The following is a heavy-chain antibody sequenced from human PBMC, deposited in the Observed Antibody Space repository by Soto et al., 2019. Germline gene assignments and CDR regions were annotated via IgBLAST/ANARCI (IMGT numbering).Heavy chain of an antibody. J-gene: IGHJ4*02. V-gene: IGHV1-3*01. CDR3: ARSIVVVTALDY. CDR1: GYTFTTYA. Sequence: ASVKVSCKASGYTFTTYAMHWVRQAPGQRLEWMGWINAGNGNTKYSQKFQGRVSITRDRSASTVYMELSSLRSEDTAVYYCARSIVVVTALDYWGQGTLVTVSS. CDR2: INAGNGNT. D-gene: IGHD2-21*02.